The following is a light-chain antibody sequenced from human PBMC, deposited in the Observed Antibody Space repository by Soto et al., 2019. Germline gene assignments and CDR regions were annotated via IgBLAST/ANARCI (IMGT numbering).Light chain of an antibody. Sequence: DIEVPHTTSTLSATLGDRVTITCRASQSISSWLAWYQQKPGKAPKVLIYDASSLESGVPSRFSGSGSGTEFSLTISSLQPDDFATYYCQQYDTYWTFGQGTNVDIK. J-gene: IGKJ1*01. V-gene: IGKV1-5*01. CDR3: QQYDTYWT. CDR2: DAS. CDR1: QSISSW.